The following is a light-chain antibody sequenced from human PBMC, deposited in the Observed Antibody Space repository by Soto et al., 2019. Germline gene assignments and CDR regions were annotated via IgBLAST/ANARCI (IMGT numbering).Light chain of an antibody. CDR3: NSYTSSSTRV. V-gene: IGLV2-14*01. CDR2: EVS. Sequence: QSALTQPASVSGSPGQSITISCTGTSSDVGGYNYVSWYQQHPGKVPKLMIYEVSKRPSGVSNRFSGSKSGNTASLTISGRQAEYEADYYCNSYTSSSTRVFGAGTKLTVL. J-gene: IGLJ3*02. CDR1: SSDVGGYNY.